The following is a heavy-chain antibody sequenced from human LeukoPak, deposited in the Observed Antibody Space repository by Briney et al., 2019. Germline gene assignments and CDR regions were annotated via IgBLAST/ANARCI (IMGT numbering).Heavy chain of an antibody. CDR1: GFTFTNYV. V-gene: IGHV3-23*01. Sequence: GGSLRLSCAASGFTFTNYVMNWVRQAPGKGLEWVSSITGTADKTYDADSVKGRFTISRDNSKNTLSLQMSSLRAEDTAVYYCAKGSYYDSSGYFNYWGQGTLVTVSS. CDR2: ITGTADKT. J-gene: IGHJ4*02. D-gene: IGHD3-22*01. CDR3: AKGSYYDSSGYFNY.